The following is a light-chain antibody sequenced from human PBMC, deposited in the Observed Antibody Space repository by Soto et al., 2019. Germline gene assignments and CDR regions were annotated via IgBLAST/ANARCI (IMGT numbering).Light chain of an antibody. CDR3: SSNTTSSTLAV. J-gene: IGLJ3*02. V-gene: IGLV2-14*01. Sequence: QSALTQPASVSGSPGQSITIACTGSSSDIGGYNYVSWYQQYPDRAPKLMIYDVSNRPSGVSNRFSACKSGNTASLTISGLQAEDEAVYYCSSNTTSSTLAVFGGGTQLTVL. CDR1: SSDIGGYNY. CDR2: DVS.